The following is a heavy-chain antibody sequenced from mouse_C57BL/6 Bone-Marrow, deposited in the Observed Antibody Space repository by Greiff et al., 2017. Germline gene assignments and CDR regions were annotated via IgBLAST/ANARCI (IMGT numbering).Heavy chain of an antibody. Sequence: VQLQQSGAELVMPGASVTLSCKASGYTFTSYWMHWVKQRPGQGLEWIGEIDPSDSYTNYNQKFKGKSTLTVDKSSSTAYMQLSSLTSEDSAVYYCARDGNVVYYAMDYWGQGTSVTVSS. V-gene: IGHV1-69*01. CDR1: GYTFTSYW. J-gene: IGHJ4*01. CDR2: IDPSDSYT. CDR3: ARDGNVVYYAMDY. D-gene: IGHD1-1*01.